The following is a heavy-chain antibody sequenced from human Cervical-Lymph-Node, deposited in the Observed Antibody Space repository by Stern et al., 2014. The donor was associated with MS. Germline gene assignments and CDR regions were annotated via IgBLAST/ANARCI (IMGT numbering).Heavy chain of an antibody. CDR1: GGTFSSQA. Sequence: QVQLVQSGAEVKKPGSSVKVSCKASGGTFSSQAISWVRQAPGQGLEWLGGIFPIFGAAPYAQRLQGRVTITADESTSTAYMELRSLRSEDTAVYYCARDEIGQTTTHYYYYGMDVWGQGTTVTVSS. CDR2: IFPIFGAA. CDR3: ARDEIGQTTTHYYYYGMDV. J-gene: IGHJ6*02. D-gene: IGHD1-1*01. V-gene: IGHV1-69*12.